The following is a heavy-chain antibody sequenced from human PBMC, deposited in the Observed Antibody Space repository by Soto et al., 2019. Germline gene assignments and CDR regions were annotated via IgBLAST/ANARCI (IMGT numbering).Heavy chain of an antibody. D-gene: IGHD3-22*01. J-gene: IGHJ4*02. CDR2: MSYDGGNK. V-gene: IGHV3-30*18. Sequence: RGSLRLSCAASGFTFSNYDMHWVRQAPGKGLEWVALMSYDGGNKYYADSVKGRFTISRDNSKNTLYLQMNSLRAEDTAVYYCAKHVRPRYYYDTTGYYRDYWGQGTLVTVSS. CDR3: AKHVRPRYYYDTTGYYRDY. CDR1: GFTFSNYD.